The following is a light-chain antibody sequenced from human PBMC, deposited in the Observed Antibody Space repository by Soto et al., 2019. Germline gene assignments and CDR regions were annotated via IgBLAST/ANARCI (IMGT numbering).Light chain of an antibody. CDR1: QSISSW. Sequence: DIQMTQSPSTLSASVGDIVTITCRASQSISSWLAWYQQKPGKAPTLLIYKASSLESGVPSRFSGSGSGTEFTLTISSLQPDDCATYYCQQYNSYPWTFGQGTKVEIK. J-gene: IGKJ1*01. CDR3: QQYNSYPWT. CDR2: KAS. V-gene: IGKV1-5*03.